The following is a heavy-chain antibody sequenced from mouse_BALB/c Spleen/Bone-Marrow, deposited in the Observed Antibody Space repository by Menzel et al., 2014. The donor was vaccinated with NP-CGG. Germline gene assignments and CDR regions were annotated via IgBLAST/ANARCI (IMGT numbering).Heavy chain of an antibody. Sequence: EVKLMESGAELVKPGASVKLSCTASGFNIKDTYMHWVKQRPEQGLEWIGRIDPANGNTKYDPKFQGKATITADTSSNTAYLHLSSLTSEDTAVYYCARYRYYGSSYAMDYWGQGTPVTVSS. J-gene: IGHJ4*01. V-gene: IGHV14-3*02. CDR2: IDPANGNT. D-gene: IGHD1-1*01. CDR3: ARYRYYGSSYAMDY. CDR1: GFNIKDTY.